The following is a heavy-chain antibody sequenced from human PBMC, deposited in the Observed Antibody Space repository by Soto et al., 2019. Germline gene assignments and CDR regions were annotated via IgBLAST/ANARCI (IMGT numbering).Heavy chain of an antibody. J-gene: IGHJ4*02. Sequence: PGESLKIYCQGSGYIFANDWIAWVRQMPGKGLEWMGITFPGDSDTRYSPSFQGQVTISADKSINTAYLQWSSLKASDTAVYYCARRVAAHPYFDFWGQGALVTVSS. CDR2: TFPGDSDT. V-gene: IGHV5-51*01. D-gene: IGHD6-6*01. CDR1: GYIFANDW. CDR3: ARRVAAHPYFDF.